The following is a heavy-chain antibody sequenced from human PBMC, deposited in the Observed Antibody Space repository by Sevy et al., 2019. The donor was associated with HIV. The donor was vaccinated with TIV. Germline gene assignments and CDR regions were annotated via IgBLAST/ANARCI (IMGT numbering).Heavy chain of an antibody. CDR1: GFTFSSYS. V-gene: IGHV3-48*01. CDR2: ISGSGSTI. Sequence: GGSLRLSCAASGFTFSSYSMNWVRQAPGKGLEWVSDISGSGSTIYYADSVKGRFTISRDSAKNSLYLQMNSLRAEDTAVYYCARLSGYSSSWSYFDYWGQGTLVTVSS. D-gene: IGHD6-13*01. J-gene: IGHJ4*02. CDR3: ARLSGYSSSWSYFDY.